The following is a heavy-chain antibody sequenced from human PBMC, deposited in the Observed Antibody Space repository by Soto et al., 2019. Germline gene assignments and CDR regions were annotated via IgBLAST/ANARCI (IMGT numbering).Heavy chain of an antibody. CDR1: GGSISSSSYY. CDR3: ARGDSDNFDY. J-gene: IGHJ4*02. Sequence: QLQLQESGPGLVKPSETLSLTCTVSGGSISSSSYYWGWIRQPPGKGLEWIGSIYYSGSTYYNPSLKSRVTLSVDTSKTQFSLKLSSVTAADTAVYYCARGDSDNFDYWGQGTLVTVSS. D-gene: IGHD2-15*01. V-gene: IGHV4-39*01. CDR2: IYYSGST.